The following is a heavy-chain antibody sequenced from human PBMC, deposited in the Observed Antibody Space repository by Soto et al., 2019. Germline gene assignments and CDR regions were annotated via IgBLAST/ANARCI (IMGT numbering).Heavy chain of an antibody. Sequence: ASVKVSCKASGGTFSSYAISWVRQAPGQGLEWMGGIIPIFGTANYAQKFQGRVTITADESTSTAYMELSSLRSEDTAVYYCARGLYYDFWSGHMDVWGQGTTVTVSS. CDR2: IIPIFGTA. D-gene: IGHD3-3*01. CDR3: ARGLYYDFWSGHMDV. J-gene: IGHJ6*02. V-gene: IGHV1-69*13. CDR1: GGTFSSYA.